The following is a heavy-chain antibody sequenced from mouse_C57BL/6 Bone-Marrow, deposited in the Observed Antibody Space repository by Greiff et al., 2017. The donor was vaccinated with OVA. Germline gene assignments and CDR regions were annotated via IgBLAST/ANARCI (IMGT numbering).Heavy chain of an antibody. CDR1: GFTFSSYA. CDR3: AREGDY. V-gene: IGHV5-4*01. CDR2: ISDGGSYT. J-gene: IGHJ2*01. Sequence: EVKLQESGGGLVKPGGSLKLSCAASGFTFSSYAMSWVRQTLEKRLEWVATISDGGSYTYYPDNVKGRFTISRDNSKNNLYLQMSHLKSEDTSMYYCAREGDYWGQGTTLTVSS.